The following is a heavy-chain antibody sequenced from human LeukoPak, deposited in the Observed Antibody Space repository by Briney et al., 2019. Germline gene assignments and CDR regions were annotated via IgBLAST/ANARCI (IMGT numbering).Heavy chain of an antibody. CDR3: ARHSSSGWYAEYFQH. CDR1: GGSISSYY. CDR2: IYYSGST. V-gene: IGHV4-59*08. J-gene: IGHJ1*01. Sequence: SETLSLTCTVSGGSISSYYWSWIRQPPGKGLEWIGYIYYSGSTNYNPSLKSRVTISVDTSKNQFSLKLSSVTAADTAVYYCARHSSSGWYAEYFQHWGQDTLVTVSS. D-gene: IGHD6-19*01.